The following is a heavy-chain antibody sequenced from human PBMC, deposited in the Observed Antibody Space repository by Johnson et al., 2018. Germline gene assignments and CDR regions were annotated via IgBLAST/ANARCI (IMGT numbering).Heavy chain of an antibody. D-gene: IGHD3-10*01. CDR3: AHSGGYRSGAFDI. Sequence: QVQLQESGPGLVKPSETLSLTCTVSGGAITSHYWSWIRQSPGKGLEWIGYIYYSGSTNYSPSLKSRLTISVATSKSKFSLKRTSVTATDTAVYYWAHSGGYRSGAFDIWGQGTMVTVS. J-gene: IGHJ3*02. CDR2: IYYSGST. V-gene: IGHV4-59*11. CDR1: GGAITSHY.